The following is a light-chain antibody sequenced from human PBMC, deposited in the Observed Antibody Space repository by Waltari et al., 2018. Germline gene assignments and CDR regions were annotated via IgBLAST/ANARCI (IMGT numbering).Light chain of an antibody. CDR2: DAS. J-gene: IGKJ4*01. CDR3: QQRSNWPLT. CDR1: QSVRSY. V-gene: IGKV3-11*01. Sequence: VLTQSPATLSLSPGERATLSCRASQSVRSYLAWYQQKPGQAPRLLIYDASNRATGIPARFSGSGSGTDFTLTISSLEPEDVAVYYCQQRSNWPLTFGGGTKVEI.